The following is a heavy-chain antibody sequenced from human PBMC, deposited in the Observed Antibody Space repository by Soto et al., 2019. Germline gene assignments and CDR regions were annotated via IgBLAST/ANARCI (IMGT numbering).Heavy chain of an antibody. CDR3: AARRSGLYAMDV. Sequence: MQLVQSGPEVKKPGTSVKVSCKASGFTFSTSAVQWVRQARGQRPEWMGWIVGGSGNTNYAQNSQERVIITRDMSTSTVYMELSSLRSDDTDVYFCAARRSGLYAMDVWGQGTTVTVSS. CDR1: GFTFSTSA. CDR2: IVGGSGNT. V-gene: IGHV1-58*01. D-gene: IGHD1-26*01. J-gene: IGHJ6*02.